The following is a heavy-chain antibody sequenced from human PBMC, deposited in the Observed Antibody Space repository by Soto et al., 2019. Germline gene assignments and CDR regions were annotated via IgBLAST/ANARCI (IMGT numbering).Heavy chain of an antibody. V-gene: IGHV3-21*01. CDR2: ISSSSSYI. J-gene: IGHJ4*02. CDR1: GFTFSSYG. D-gene: IGHD2-15*01. CDR3: ARASWHCSGGSCYSTYFDY. Sequence: GGSLRLSCAASGFTFSSYGMHWVRQAPGKGLEWVSSISSSSSYIYYADSVKGRFTISRDNAKNSLYLQMNSLRAEDTAVYYCARASWHCSGGSCYSTYFDYWGQGTLVTVSS.